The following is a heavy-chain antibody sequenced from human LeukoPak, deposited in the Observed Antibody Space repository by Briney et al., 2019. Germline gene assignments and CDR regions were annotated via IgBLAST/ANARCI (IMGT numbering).Heavy chain of an antibody. J-gene: IGHJ4*02. D-gene: IGHD5-24*01. CDR2: INPNSGGT. CDR1: GYTFTGYY. Sequence: ASVKVSCKASGYTFTGYYMHWVRQAPGQGLEWMGWINPNSGGTNYAQKFQGRATMTRDTSISTAYMDLSKLRSDDTAVYYCARDPVEIATTEFDYWGQGTLVTVSS. V-gene: IGHV1-2*02. CDR3: ARDPVEIATTEFDY.